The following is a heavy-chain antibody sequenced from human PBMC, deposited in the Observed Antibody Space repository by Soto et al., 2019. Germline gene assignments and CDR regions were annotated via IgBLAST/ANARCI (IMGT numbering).Heavy chain of an antibody. Sequence: LRLSCAASGFTFSDYAMSWVRQAPGKGLEWVSAISGSGGSTYYADSVKGRFTISRDKSKNTLYLHMNSLRAEDTALYYCAKSFSSNWYDYFDYWGQGSLVTVSS. CDR2: ISGSGGST. J-gene: IGHJ4*02. CDR3: AKSFSSNWYDYFDY. CDR1: GFTFSDYA. V-gene: IGHV3-23*01. D-gene: IGHD6-13*01.